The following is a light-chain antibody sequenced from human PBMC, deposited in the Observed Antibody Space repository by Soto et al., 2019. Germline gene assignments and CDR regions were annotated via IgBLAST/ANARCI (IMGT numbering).Light chain of an antibody. Sequence: DIQMTQSPSSLSASVGDRVTITCRASQSISSSLKWYQQKPGKAPKLLIYATSSLQSVVPSRISGSGSGTDFTLTISSLQPEDFATYYCQQSYSTPYTFGQGTKQEIK. J-gene: IGKJ2*01. CDR2: ATS. CDR3: QQSYSTPYT. V-gene: IGKV1-39*01. CDR1: QSISSS.